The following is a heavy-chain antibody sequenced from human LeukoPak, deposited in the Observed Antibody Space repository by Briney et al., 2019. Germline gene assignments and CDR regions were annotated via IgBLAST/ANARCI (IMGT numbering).Heavy chain of an antibody. V-gene: IGHV3-23*01. D-gene: IGHD6-13*01. CDR3: AIMWGIGENKFDY. CDR2: ISGSGGST. J-gene: IGHJ4*02. Sequence: GGSLRLSCAASGFTFSSYAMSWVRQAPGKGLEWVSAISGSGGSTYYADSVKGRFTISRDNSKNTLYLQMNSLRAEDTAVYYCAIMWGIGENKFDYWGQGTLVTVSS. CDR1: GFTFSSYA.